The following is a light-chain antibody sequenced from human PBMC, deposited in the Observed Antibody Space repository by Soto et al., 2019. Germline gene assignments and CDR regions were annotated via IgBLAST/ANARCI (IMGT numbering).Light chain of an antibody. V-gene: IGLV2-14*01. J-gene: IGLJ2*01. CDR1: SSDVGGYNY. CDR3: QSYDSSNVV. Sequence: QSALTQPASVSGSPGQSITISCTGTSSDVGGYNYVSWYQQHPGKAPKLMIYEVSNRPSGVSNRFSGSIDSSSNSASLTISGLKTEDEADYYCQSYDSSNVVFGGGTKLTVL. CDR2: EVS.